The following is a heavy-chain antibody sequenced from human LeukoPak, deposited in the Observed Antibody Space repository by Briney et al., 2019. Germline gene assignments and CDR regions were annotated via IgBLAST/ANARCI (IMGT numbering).Heavy chain of an antibody. J-gene: IGHJ6*04. V-gene: IGHV1-24*01. CDR1: GYTLTELS. CDR2: FDPEDGET. D-gene: IGHD6-13*01. CDR3: ATDSGVAALDV. Sequence: ASVKVSCKVSGYTLTELSMHWVRQVPGKGLEWMGGFDPEDGETIYAQKFQGRVTMTGDTSTDTAYMELSSLRSEDTAVYYRATDSGVAALDVWGKGTTVTVSS.